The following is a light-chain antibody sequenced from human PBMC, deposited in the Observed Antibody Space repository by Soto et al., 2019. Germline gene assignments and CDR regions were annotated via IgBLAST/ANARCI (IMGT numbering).Light chain of an antibody. V-gene: IGKV3-15*01. CDR1: QSISSN. CDR3: QQYNNWPRT. Sequence: EIVMTQSPANLSASPGERATLSCRASQSISSNLAWYQQKPGQAPRLLIYGASTRATGIPARFSGSGSGTEFTLTISSLQSEDFAVYYCQQYNNWPRTFGQGTKVEI. CDR2: GAS. J-gene: IGKJ1*01.